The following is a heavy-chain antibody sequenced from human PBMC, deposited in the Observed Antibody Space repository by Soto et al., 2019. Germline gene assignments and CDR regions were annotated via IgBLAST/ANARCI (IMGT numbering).Heavy chain of an antibody. D-gene: IGHD5-12*01. CDR1: GFTFSSYA. V-gene: IGHV3-23*01. J-gene: IGHJ3*02. CDR2: ISGSGGST. Sequence: EVQLLESGGGLVQPGGSLRLSCAASGFTFSSYAMSWVRQAPGKGLEWVSAISGSGGSTYYADSVKGRFTISRDNSKNTLYLQMNRLRAEDTEVYYCAKGREVATIHDAFDIWGQGTTVTVSS. CDR3: AKGREVATIHDAFDI.